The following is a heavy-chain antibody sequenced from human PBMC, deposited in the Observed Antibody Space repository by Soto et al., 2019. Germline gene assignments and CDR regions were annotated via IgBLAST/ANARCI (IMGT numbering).Heavy chain of an antibody. CDR3: GKVLVGATGHTDSDS. V-gene: IGHV4-39*01. J-gene: IGHJ4*02. D-gene: IGHD2-15*01. Sequence: SETLSLTCTVSGGSIYRSGYYWGWVRQPPGRGLEWIGNIDYNGVTYSNPSLKSRVTISRDTSKNQFSLKLASVTAADTALYYCGKVLVGATGHTDSDSWGPGTLVTVSS. CDR1: GGSIYRSGYY. CDR2: IDYNGVT.